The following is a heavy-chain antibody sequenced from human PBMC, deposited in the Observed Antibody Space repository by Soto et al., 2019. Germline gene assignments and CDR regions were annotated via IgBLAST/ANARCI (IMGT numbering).Heavy chain of an antibody. CDR3: ARDIAAADDYFDY. J-gene: IGHJ4*02. CDR1: GFTFSSYG. CDR2: IWYDGSNK. Sequence: GGSLRLSCAASGFTFSSYGMHRVRQAPGKGLEWVAVIWYDGSNKYYADSVKGRFIISRDNSKNTLYLQMNSLRAEDTAVYYCARDIAAADDYFDYWGQGTLVTVSS. V-gene: IGHV3-33*01. D-gene: IGHD6-13*01.